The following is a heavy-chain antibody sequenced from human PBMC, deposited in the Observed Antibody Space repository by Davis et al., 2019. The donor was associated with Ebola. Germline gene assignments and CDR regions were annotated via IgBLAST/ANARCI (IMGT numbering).Heavy chain of an antibody. CDR3: ARLEEGYCTGGVCYNGGWFDP. CDR1: GYSFTSYW. CDR2: IYPGDSDT. Sequence: PGGSLRLSCKGSGYSFTSYWIGWVRQMPGKGLEWMGIIYPGDSDTRYSPSFQGQVTISADKSISTAYLQWSSLKASDTAMYYCARLEEGYCTGGVCYNGGWFDPWGQGTLVTVSS. J-gene: IGHJ5*02. V-gene: IGHV5-51*01. D-gene: IGHD2-8*02.